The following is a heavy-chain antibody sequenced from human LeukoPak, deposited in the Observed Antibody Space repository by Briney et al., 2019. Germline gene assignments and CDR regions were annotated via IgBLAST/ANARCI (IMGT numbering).Heavy chain of an antibody. J-gene: IGHJ4*02. V-gene: IGHV3-23*01. Sequence: GGSLRLSCAASGFTFSSYAMSWVRQAPGKGLEWLSSVHGSGGNIFYADSVKGRFTISRDNSKSTLYLQMNSLRAEDTAVYYCAKGRGSGWNVCDNWGQGSLVTVSS. CDR1: GFTFSSYA. D-gene: IGHD6-19*01. CDR2: VHGSGGNI. CDR3: AKGRGSGWNVCDN.